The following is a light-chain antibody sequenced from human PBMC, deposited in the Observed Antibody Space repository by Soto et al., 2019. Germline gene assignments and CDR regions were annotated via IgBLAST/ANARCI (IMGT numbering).Light chain of an antibody. Sequence: DIELTQSPPSLAASVGDRVTITCRASQNINNYLIWYQQKPGKAPQLLIYGASILQSGVPSRFSGSAAGTAFTLTIGSLQPEDFATYYCQERYSVPGTFGQGTKVEI. CDR1: QNINNY. V-gene: IGKV1-39*01. CDR2: GAS. CDR3: QERYSVPGT. J-gene: IGKJ1*01.